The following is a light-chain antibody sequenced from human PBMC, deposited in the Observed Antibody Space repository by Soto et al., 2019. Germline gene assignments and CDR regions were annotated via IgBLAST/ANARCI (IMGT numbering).Light chain of an antibody. CDR3: QHLINYPIT. Sequence: SQLPQSPSFLSASVGDRVTITCRASQGINNYLAWYQQKPGKAPKLLIYAASTLQSGVPSRFSGSGSGTEFTLTISSLQPEDFATYYCQHLINYPITFGQGTRLEIK. CDR1: QGINNY. J-gene: IGKJ5*01. CDR2: AAS. V-gene: IGKV1-9*01.